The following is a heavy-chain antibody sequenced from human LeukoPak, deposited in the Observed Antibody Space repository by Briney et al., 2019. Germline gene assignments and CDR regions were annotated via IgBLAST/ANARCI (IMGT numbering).Heavy chain of an antibody. CDR1: SVSLTSSSYY. CDR3: ARISGPHYYAMDV. D-gene: IGHD3-10*01. V-gene: IGHV4-39*01. CDR2: YYYSGTM. J-gene: IGHJ6*02. Sequence: SETLSLTCSVSSVSLTSSSYYWGWLRQPPGRGLEWIGSYYYSGTMYYKPSLKSRVSIYVDTSKNQFSLKVTSMTAADTAVYYCARISGPHYYAMDVWGQGTTVTVSS.